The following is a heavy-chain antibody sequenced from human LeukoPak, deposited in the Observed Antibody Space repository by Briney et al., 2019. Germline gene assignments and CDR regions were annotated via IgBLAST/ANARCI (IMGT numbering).Heavy chain of an antibody. Sequence: GGSLRLSCAASGFTVSSNYMSWVRQAPWKGLEWVSVIYSGGSTYYADSVKGRFTISRHNSKNTLYLQMNSLRAEDTAVYYCASSMGTTHSAGYGMDVWGQGTTVTVSS. D-gene: IGHD4-17*01. CDR3: ASSMGTTHSAGYGMDV. CDR2: IYSGGST. CDR1: GFTVSSNY. J-gene: IGHJ6*02. V-gene: IGHV3-53*04.